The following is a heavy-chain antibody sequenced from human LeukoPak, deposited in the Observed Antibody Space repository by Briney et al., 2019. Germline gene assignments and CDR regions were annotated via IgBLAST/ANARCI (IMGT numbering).Heavy chain of an antibody. CDR2: INHSGST. CDR3: ARSVYGGNRQFYYYYYGMDV. CDR1: GGSFSGYY. D-gene: IGHD4/OR15-4a*01. J-gene: IGHJ6*02. Sequence: SETLSLTCAVYGGSFSGYYWSWIRQPPGKGLEWIGEINHSGSTNYNPSLKSRVTISVDTSKNQFSLKLSSVTAADTAVYYCARSVYGGNRQFYYYYYGMDVWGQGTTVTVSS. V-gene: IGHV4-34*01.